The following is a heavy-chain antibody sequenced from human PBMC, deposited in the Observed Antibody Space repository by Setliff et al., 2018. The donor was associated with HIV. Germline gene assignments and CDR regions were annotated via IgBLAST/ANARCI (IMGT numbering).Heavy chain of an antibody. CDR3: ARHGLLWFGAGYNWFDP. CDR1: GGSSNDYY. Sequence: ETLSLTCAVYGGSSNDYYWNWIRQPPGKGLEWIGEIHYTGYINYHPSLKSRVTISVDTSKNQFSLKLSSVTAADTAVYYCARHGLLWFGAGYNWFDPWGQGTLVTVSS. D-gene: IGHD3-10*01. J-gene: IGHJ5*02. V-gene: IGHV4-34*01. CDR2: IHYTGYI.